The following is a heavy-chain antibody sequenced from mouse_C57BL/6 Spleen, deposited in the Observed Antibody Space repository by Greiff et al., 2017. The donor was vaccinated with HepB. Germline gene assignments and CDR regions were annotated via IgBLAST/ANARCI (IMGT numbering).Heavy chain of an antibody. D-gene: IGHD2-1*01. CDR1: GFTFSDYG. V-gene: IGHV5-17*01. CDR3: ARNGNYVWFAY. J-gene: IGHJ3*01. CDR2: ISSGSSTI. Sequence: EVQRVESGGGLVKPGGSLKLSCAASGFTFSDYGMHWVRQAPEKGLEWVAYISSGSSTIYYADTVKGRFTISRDNAKNTLFLQMTSLRSEDTAMYYCARNGNYVWFAYWGQGTLVTVSA.